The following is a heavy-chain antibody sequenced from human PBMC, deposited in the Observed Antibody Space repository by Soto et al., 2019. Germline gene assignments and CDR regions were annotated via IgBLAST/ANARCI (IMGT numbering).Heavy chain of an antibody. J-gene: IGHJ4*02. CDR3: ARDQRITIFWLVIPFDY. Sequence: PGGSLRLSCAASGFTFSTYGMRWVRQAPGKGLEWVAVIWYDGNNKYYADSVKGRFTISRDNSKNTLYLQMNSLRAEDTAVYYCARDQRITIFWLVIPFDYWGQGTLVTVSS. D-gene: IGHD3-9*01. CDR1: GFTFSTYG. CDR2: IWYDGNNK. V-gene: IGHV3-33*01.